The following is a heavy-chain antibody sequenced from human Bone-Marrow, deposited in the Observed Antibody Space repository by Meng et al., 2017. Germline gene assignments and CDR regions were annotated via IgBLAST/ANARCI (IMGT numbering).Heavy chain of an antibody. CDR1: GYSFTSYA. CDR2: INAGNGQT. CDR3: ARGGIAAAAYSDH. Sequence: QVQLVQSGAEVKKPGASVKLSCEASGYSFTSYAIHWVRQAPGESLEWMGWINAGNGQTKYSERFQGRVAIARDTSANTAYMELSSLTSEDTAVYYCARGGIAAAAYSDHWGQGTLVTVSS. D-gene: IGHD6-13*01. J-gene: IGHJ4*02. V-gene: IGHV1-3*01.